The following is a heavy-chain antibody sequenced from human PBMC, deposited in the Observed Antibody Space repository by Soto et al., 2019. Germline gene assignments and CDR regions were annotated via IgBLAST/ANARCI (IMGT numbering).Heavy chain of an antibody. Sequence: PSETLSLTCAVSGGSISSGGYSWSWIRQPPGKGLEWIGYMYHSGSTYYNPSLKSRVTISIDTSKNQFSLRLSSVTAADTAVYYCAREASGAYKYFDLWGQGTLVTVSS. CDR1: GGSISSGGYS. D-gene: IGHD3-16*01. V-gene: IGHV4-30-2*01. CDR2: MYHSGST. J-gene: IGHJ4*02. CDR3: AREASGAYKYFDL.